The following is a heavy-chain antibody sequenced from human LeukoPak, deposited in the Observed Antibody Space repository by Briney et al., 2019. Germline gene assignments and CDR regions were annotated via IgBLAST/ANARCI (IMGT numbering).Heavy chain of an antibody. Sequence: PGGSLRLSCAASGFTFSGYSMNWVRQAPGKGLEWVSYISKSGSTIYYADSVKGRFTISRDNAKNSLYLQMNSLRAEDTAVYYCARRDCDSIKCRGSNWFDPWGQGTLVTVSP. V-gene: IGHV3-48*01. CDR2: ISKSGSTI. CDR3: ARRDCDSIKCRGSNWFDP. CDR1: GFTFSGYS. J-gene: IGHJ5*02. D-gene: IGHD3-22*01.